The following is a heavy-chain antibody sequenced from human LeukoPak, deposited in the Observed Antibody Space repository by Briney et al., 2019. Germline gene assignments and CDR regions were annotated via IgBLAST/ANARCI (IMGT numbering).Heavy chain of an antibody. V-gene: IGHV4-39*07. D-gene: IGHD6-13*01. CDR2: NYYSGST. Sequence: PSETLSLTCTVSGGSISSSSYYWGWIRQPPGKGLEWIGSNYYSGSTYYNPSLKSRVTISVDTSKNQFSLKLSSVTAADTAVYYCARDLTAAAGWFDPWGQGTLVTVSS. J-gene: IGHJ5*02. CDR3: ARDLTAAAGWFDP. CDR1: GGSISSSSYY.